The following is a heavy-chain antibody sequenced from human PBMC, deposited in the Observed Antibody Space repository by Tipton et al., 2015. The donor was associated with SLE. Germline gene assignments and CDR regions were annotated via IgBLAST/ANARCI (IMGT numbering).Heavy chain of an antibody. Sequence: TLSLTCAVSGGHFSGYFWSWIRQSPGRGLEWIGESNHRGNTNYNPSLESRVTISVDTSKRQFSLNLDSVTAADTAVYYCARVGHGFDSSGYNSRYYYYMDIWGKGTTVTVSS. V-gene: IGHV4-34*01. D-gene: IGHD3-22*01. CDR3: ARVGHGFDSSGYNSRYYYYMDI. CDR2: SNHRGNT. CDR1: GGHFSGYF. J-gene: IGHJ6*03.